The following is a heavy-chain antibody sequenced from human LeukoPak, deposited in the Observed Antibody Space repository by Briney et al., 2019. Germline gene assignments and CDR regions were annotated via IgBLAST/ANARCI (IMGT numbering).Heavy chain of an antibody. Sequence: PSETLSLTCTVSGGSISSYYWSWIRQPPGKGLEWIGYIYYSGSTNYNPSLKSRVTISVDTSKNQFSLKLSSVTAADTAVYYCARTGAYDSSGYYPPGYYYYMDVWGKGTTVTVSS. CDR2: IYYSGST. CDR1: GGSISSYY. J-gene: IGHJ6*03. CDR3: ARTGAYDSSGYYPPGYYYYMDV. D-gene: IGHD3-22*01. V-gene: IGHV4-59*01.